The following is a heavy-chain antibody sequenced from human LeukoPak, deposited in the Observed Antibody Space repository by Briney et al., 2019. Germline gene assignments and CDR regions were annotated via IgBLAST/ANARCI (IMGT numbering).Heavy chain of an antibody. CDR2: INHSGST. CDR3: ARRALWYYYYYMDV. Sequence: SETLSLTCAVYGGSFSGYSWSWIRQPPGKGLEWIGEINHSGSTNYNPSLKSRVTISVDTSKNQFSLKLSSVTAADTAVYYCARRALWYYYYYMDVWGKGTTVTVSS. CDR1: GGSFSGYS. J-gene: IGHJ6*03. V-gene: IGHV4-34*01.